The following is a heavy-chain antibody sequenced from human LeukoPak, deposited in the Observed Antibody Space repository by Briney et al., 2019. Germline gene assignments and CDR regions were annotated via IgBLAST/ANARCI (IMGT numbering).Heavy chain of an antibody. Sequence: PGGSLRLSCAASGFTFSSYWMHWARQAPGKGLVWVSRINSDGSSTSYADSVKGRFTISRDNAKNTLYLQMNSLRAEDTAVYYCARDLGPSVVAANSGYWGQGTLVTVSS. V-gene: IGHV3-74*01. D-gene: IGHD2-15*01. J-gene: IGHJ4*02. CDR2: INSDGSST. CDR3: ARDLGPSVVAANSGY. CDR1: GFTFSSYW.